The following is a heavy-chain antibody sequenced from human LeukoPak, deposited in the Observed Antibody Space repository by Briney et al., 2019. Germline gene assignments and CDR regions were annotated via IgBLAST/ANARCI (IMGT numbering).Heavy chain of an antibody. J-gene: IGHJ4*02. D-gene: IGHD2-2*01. CDR1: GFTFSSYA. CDR3: AKEECSSTSCPDADFDY. CDR2: ISGSGGST. Sequence: GGSLRLSCAASGFTFSSYAMSWVRQAPGKGLEWVSAISGSGGSTYYADSVKGRFTISRDNSKNTLYLQMNSLRAEDTAVYYCAKEECSSTSCPDADFDYWGQGTLVTVSS. V-gene: IGHV3-23*01.